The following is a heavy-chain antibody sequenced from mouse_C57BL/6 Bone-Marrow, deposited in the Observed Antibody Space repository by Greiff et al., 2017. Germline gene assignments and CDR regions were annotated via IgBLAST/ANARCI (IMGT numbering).Heavy chain of an antibody. CDR2: INPSSGYT. Sequence: QVQLQQPGAELAKPGASVKLSCKASGYTFTSYWMHWVKQRPGQGLEWIGNINPSSGYTKYNQKFKDKATLPAAQSSRPAYMQLSSLPYKDSAAYYCARCYCGARDYWGQGTTLTVSS. CDR1: GYTFTSYW. D-gene: IGHD1-1*02. V-gene: IGHV1-7*01. CDR3: ARCYCGARDY. J-gene: IGHJ2*01.